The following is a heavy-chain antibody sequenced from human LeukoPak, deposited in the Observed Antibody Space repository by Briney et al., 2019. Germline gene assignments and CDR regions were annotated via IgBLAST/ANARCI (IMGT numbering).Heavy chain of an antibody. Sequence: ASVKVSCKASGYIFTGYYMHWVRQAPGQGLEWMGGIIPIFGTANYAQKFQGRVTITADKSTSTAYMELSSLRSEDTAVYYCARGITMIVGSYYYYMDVWGKGTTVTVSS. CDR3: ARGITMIVGSYYYYMDV. J-gene: IGHJ6*03. CDR1: GYIFTGYY. CDR2: IIPIFGTA. V-gene: IGHV1-69*06. D-gene: IGHD3-22*01.